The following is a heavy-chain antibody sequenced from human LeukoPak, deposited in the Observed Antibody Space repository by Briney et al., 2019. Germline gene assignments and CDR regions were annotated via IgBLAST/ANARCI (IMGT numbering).Heavy chain of an antibody. CDR3: ANTKWELPNLDY. D-gene: IGHD1-26*01. CDR1: GFTSSAYA. V-gene: IGHV3-23*01. Sequence: GGSLRLSCAASGFTSSAYAMTWVRQAPGEGLEWVSAISAGAGSTFYADSVKGRFTISRDNSNSTLYLQMNSLRAQDTAIYFCANTKWELPNLDYWGQGTLVTVSS. J-gene: IGHJ4*02. CDR2: ISAGAGST.